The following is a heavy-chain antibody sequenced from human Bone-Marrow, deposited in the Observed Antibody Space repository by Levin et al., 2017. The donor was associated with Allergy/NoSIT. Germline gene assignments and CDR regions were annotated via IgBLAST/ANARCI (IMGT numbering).Heavy chain of an antibody. J-gene: IGHJ3*02. D-gene: IGHD2-15*01. CDR2: INPNSGGT. V-gene: IGHV1-2*02. CDR1: GYTFTGYY. Sequence: GESLKISCKASGYTFTGYYMHWVRQAPGQGLEWMGWINPNSGGTNYAQKFQGRVTMTRDTSISTAYMELSRLRSDDTAVYYCATSLGYCSGGSCYDEGVDAFDIWGQGTMVTVSS. CDR3: ATSLGYCSGGSCYDEGVDAFDI.